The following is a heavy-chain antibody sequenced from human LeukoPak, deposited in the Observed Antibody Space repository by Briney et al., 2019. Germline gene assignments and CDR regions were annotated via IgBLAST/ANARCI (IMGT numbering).Heavy chain of an antibody. Sequence: KPSETLSLTCTVSGGSISSSSYYWGWIRQPPGKGLEWIGSIYYSGSTYYNPSLKSRVTISVDTSKNQFSLKLSSVTAADTAVYYCARLLSRTYWFDPWGQGTLVTVSS. CDR1: GGSISSSSYY. CDR3: ARLLSRTYWFDP. J-gene: IGHJ5*02. CDR2: IYYSGST. D-gene: IGHD3-3*02. V-gene: IGHV4-39*01.